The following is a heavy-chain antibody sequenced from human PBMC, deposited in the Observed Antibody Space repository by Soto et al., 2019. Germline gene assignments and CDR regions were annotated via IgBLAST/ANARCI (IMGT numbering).Heavy chain of an antibody. CDR3: AHSQYSGYDYNWFDP. CDR1: AFSLSNTGEG. Sequence: QITLKESGPTLVKPTQTLTLTCAFSAFSLSNTGEGVGWIRQPPGEALEWLALIYWNDDKRYSPSLKSRLTITKDTSKNHVVLTMTNMDPVDTATYYCAHSQYSGYDYNWFDPWGQGTLVTVSS. D-gene: IGHD5-12*01. V-gene: IGHV2-5*01. CDR2: IYWNDDK. J-gene: IGHJ5*02.